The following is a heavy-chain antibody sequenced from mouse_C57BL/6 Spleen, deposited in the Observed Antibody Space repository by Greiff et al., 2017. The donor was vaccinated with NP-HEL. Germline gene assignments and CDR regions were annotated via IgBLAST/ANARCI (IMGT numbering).Heavy chain of an antibody. D-gene: IGHD2-2*01. CDR1: GFNIKDDY. V-gene: IGHV14-4*01. CDR2: IDPENGDT. Sequence: VQLKQSGAELVRPGASVKLSCTASGFNIKDDYMHWVKQRPEQGLEWIGWIDPENGDTEYASKFQGKATITADTSSNTAYLQLSSLTSEDTAVYYCTTGGYRSHFDYWGQGTTLTVSS. J-gene: IGHJ2*01. CDR3: TTGGYRSHFDY.